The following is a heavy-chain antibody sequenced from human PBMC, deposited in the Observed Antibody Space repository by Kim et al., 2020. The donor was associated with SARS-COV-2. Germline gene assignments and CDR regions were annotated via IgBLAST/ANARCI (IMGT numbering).Heavy chain of an antibody. J-gene: IGHJ4*02. Sequence: SETLSLTCTVSGGSISSSSYYWGWIRQPPGKGLEWIGSIYYSGSTYYNPSLKSRVTISVDTSKNQFSLKLSSVTAADTAVYYCAREIGCSGGRCYLGFDYWGQGTLVTVSS. V-gene: IGHV4-39*07. CDR1: GGSISSSSYY. D-gene: IGHD2-15*01. CDR3: AREIGCSGGRCYLGFDY. CDR2: IYYSGST.